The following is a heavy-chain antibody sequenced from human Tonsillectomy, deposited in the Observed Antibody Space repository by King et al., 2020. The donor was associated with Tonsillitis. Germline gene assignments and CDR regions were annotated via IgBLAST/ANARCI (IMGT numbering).Heavy chain of an antibody. D-gene: IGHD3-10*01. CDR2: STRDSGRV. CDR1: GFTFDDYA. V-gene: IGHV3-9*01. J-gene: IGHJ4*02. Sequence: VQLVESGGGFVQPGRSLRLSCTASGFTFDDYAMHWVRQAPGKGLEWVSGSTRDSGRVAYADSVRGRFTISRDNAKNSLYLQMNSLRPEDTALYYCVKADHLSGSYYFDYWGQGTLVTVSS. CDR3: VKADHLSGSYYFDY.